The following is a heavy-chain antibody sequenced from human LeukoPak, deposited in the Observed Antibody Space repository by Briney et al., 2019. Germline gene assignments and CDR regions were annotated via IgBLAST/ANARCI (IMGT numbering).Heavy chain of an antibody. CDR3: ATVGTVTTGNYYYYMDV. CDR2: FDPEDGET. Sequence: ASVQVSCKVSGYTLTELSMHWVRQAPGKGLEWMGGFDPEDGETIYAQKFQGRVTMTEDTSTDTAYMELSSLRSEDTAVYYCATVGTVTTGNYYYYMDVWGKGTTATVSS. D-gene: IGHD4-11*01. V-gene: IGHV1-24*01. J-gene: IGHJ6*03. CDR1: GYTLTELS.